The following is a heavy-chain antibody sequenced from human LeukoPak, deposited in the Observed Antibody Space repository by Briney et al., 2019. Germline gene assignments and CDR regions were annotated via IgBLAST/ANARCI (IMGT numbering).Heavy chain of an antibody. CDR1: GCTFTKYA. J-gene: IGHJ6*03. CDR2: ISSNSAKI. D-gene: IGHD2-15*01. CDR3: ARDPSLGSRLYYYMDV. Sequence: GGSLRLSCAASGCTFTKYAMNWVRQAPGKGLEWVSYISSNSAKIEYAESVKGRFTVSRDNAKNSLYLQMSSLRAEDTAVYHCARDPSLGSRLYYYMDVWGKGTTVTVSS. V-gene: IGHV3-48*01.